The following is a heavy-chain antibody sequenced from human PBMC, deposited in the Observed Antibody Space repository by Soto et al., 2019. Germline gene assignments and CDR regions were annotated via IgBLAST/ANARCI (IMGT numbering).Heavy chain of an antibody. J-gene: IGHJ3*02. V-gene: IGHV1-46*01. D-gene: IGHD3-16*02. CDR3: ARDCLSQAFDI. CDR2: INPSGGST. Sequence: ASVKVSWKASGYTFTSYYMHWGRQAPGQGLEWMGIINPSGGSTSYAQKFQGRVTMTRDTSTSTVYMELSSLRSEDTAVYYCARDCLSQAFDIWGQGTMVTVSS. CDR1: GYTFTSYY.